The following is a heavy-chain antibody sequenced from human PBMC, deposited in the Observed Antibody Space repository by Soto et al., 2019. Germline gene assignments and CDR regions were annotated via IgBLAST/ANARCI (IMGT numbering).Heavy chain of an antibody. CDR3: ARDRRDGYNLIDY. Sequence: QVQLQESGPGLVKPSETLSLTCTVSGGSISSYYWSWIRQPPGKGLEWIGYIYYSGSTNYNPSLKSRVXXSXDXXKNQFSLKLSSVTAADTAVYYCARDRRDGYNLIDYWGQGTLVTVSS. CDR1: GGSISSYY. J-gene: IGHJ4*02. D-gene: IGHD5-12*01. CDR2: IYYSGST. V-gene: IGHV4-59*01.